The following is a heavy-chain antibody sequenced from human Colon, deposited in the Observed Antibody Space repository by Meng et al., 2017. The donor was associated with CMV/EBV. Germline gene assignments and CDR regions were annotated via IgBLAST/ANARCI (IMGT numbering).Heavy chain of an antibody. V-gene: IGHV3-23*01. J-gene: IGHJ4*02. CDR3: AYRNFYHSDYYYQYYFDY. CDR1: GFIFTNYA. CDR2: ISSSGGTT. D-gene: IGHD3-22*01. Sequence: GESLKISCAASGFIFTNYAMSWVRQAPGEGLEWVSGISSSGGTTNYADSVKGRLTISRDNSKNTLYLQMNSLRVEDTAIYYCAYRNFYHSDYYYQYYFDYWGQGTLVTVSS.